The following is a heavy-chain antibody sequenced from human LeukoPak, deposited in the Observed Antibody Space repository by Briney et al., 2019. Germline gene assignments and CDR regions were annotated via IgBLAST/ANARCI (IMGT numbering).Heavy chain of an antibody. D-gene: IGHD6-19*01. V-gene: IGHV4-59*01. CDR3: ARGRGGWYYFDY. J-gene: IGHJ4*02. CDR2: IYYSGST. CDR1: GGSISSYY. Sequence: SETLSLTCTVSGGSISSYYWSWIRQPPGKGLEWIGYIYYSGSTNYNPSLKSRVTISVDTPKNQFSLKLSSVTAADTAVYYCARGRGGWYYFDYWGQGTLVTVSS.